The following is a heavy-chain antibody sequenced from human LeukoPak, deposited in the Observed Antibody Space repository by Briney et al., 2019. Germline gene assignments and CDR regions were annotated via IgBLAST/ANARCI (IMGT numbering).Heavy chain of an antibody. J-gene: IGHJ4*02. CDR1: GFTFSNSW. Sequence: AGGSLRLSCVVSGFTFSNSWMHWVRQAPGKGLVWVSRINSDGSSPTYADSVKGRFTISRDNAKNTLYLQMSSLRAEDTAMYYCTRGGHAATGWHYFDYWGQGNMVTVSS. CDR2: INSDGSSP. CDR3: TRGGHAATGWHYFDY. D-gene: IGHD6-19*01. V-gene: IGHV3-74*01.